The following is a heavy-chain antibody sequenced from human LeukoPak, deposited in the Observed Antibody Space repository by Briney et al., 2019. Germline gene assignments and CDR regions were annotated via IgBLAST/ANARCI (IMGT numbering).Heavy chain of an antibody. CDR2: IIPIFGTA. V-gene: IGHV1-69*13. D-gene: IGHD5-24*01. Sequence: GASVKVSCKASGGTFSSYAISWVRQAPGQGLEWMGGIIPIFGTANYAQKFQGRVTITADESTSTAYMELSSLRSEDTAVYYCAREGEERWLPGVRYFDYWGQGTLVTVSS. CDR1: GGTFSSYA. CDR3: AREGEERWLPGVRYFDY. J-gene: IGHJ4*02.